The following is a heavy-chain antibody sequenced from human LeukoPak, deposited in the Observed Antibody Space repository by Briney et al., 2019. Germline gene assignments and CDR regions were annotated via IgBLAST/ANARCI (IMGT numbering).Heavy chain of an antibody. CDR1: GYTFTGYY. Sequence: ASVKVSCTASGYTFTGYYMHWVRQAPGQGLEWMGWINPNSGGTNYAQKFQGRVTMTRDTSISTAYMELSRLRSDDTAVYYCAREDYYDSSGSSYYYMDVWGKGTTVTVSS. CDR3: AREDYYDSSGSSYYYMDV. D-gene: IGHD3-22*01. V-gene: IGHV1-2*02. CDR2: INPNSGGT. J-gene: IGHJ6*03.